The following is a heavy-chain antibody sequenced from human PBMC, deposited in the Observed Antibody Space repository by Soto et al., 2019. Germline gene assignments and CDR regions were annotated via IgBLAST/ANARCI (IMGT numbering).Heavy chain of an antibody. CDR1: GFTFSSYA. CDR2: ISGSGGRT. D-gene: IGHD6-6*01. CDR3: AKDVHRIAARPLLDY. V-gene: IGHV3-23*01. J-gene: IGHJ4*02. Sequence: EVQLLESGGGLVQPGGSLRLSCAASGFTFSSYAMSWVRQAPGKGLEWVSAISGSGGRTYYADSVKGRFTISRDNSKDTLYLQMNSLRAEDTAVYYCAKDVHRIAARPLLDYWGQGTLVTVSS.